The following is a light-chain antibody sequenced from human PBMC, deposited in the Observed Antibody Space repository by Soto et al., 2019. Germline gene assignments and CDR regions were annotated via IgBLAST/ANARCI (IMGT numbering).Light chain of an antibody. J-gene: IGKJ1*01. CDR1: QSISSTY. CDR3: QQYYASSWT. V-gene: IGKV3-20*01. CDR2: AAS. Sequence: EIVLTKPPGTLSLSPGERATLSCRASQSISSTYLAWYRQKPGQAPRLLIYAASSRATGIPDRFSGSGSGTDFTLTISRLEPEDFAVYYCQQYYASSWTFGQGTRVEIK.